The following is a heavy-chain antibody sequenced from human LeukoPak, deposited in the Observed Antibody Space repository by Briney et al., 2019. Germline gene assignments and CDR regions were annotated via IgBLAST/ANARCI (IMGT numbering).Heavy chain of an antibody. J-gene: IGHJ4*02. Sequence: GGSLRLSCAASGFTVSSKYMSWVRQAPGKGLEWVSVIYSGGSTYYADSVKGRFTISRDNSKNTLYLQMNSLRAEDTAVYYCARDLAPGGDYVFDYWGQGTLVTVSS. D-gene: IGHD2-21*02. CDR3: ARDLAPGGDYVFDY. CDR2: IYSGGST. V-gene: IGHV3-66*01. CDR1: GFTVSSKY.